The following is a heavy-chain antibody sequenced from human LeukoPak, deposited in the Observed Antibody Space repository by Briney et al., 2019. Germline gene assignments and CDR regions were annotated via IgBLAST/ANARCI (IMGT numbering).Heavy chain of an antibody. CDR3: AKDNYYDSSGYQPLDY. CDR2: IRGSGGST. D-gene: IGHD3-22*01. V-gene: IGHV3-23*01. Sequence: GGSLRLSCAASGFTFSSYAMSSVRHAPGKGLEWLSAIRGSGGSTYYAGAVKGGCTISRDNSKNTLYLQMNSLRAEDTAVYYCAKDNYYDSSGYQPLDYWGQGTLVTVSS. CDR1: GFTFSSYA. J-gene: IGHJ4*02.